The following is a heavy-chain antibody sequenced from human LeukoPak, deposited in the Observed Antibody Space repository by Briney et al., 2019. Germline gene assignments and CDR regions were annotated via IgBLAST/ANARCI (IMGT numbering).Heavy chain of an antibody. CDR2: ISAYSGNT. CDR3: AREASPYIVVVPAVLDY. V-gene: IGHV1-18*01. Sequence: ASVKVSCKASGYTFTSYGISWVRQAPGQGLEWMGWISAYSGNTNYAQKLQGRVTMTTDTSTSTAYMELRSLRSDDTAVYYCAREASPYIVVVPAVLDYWGQGTLVTVSS. D-gene: IGHD2-2*01. CDR1: GYTFTSYG. J-gene: IGHJ4*02.